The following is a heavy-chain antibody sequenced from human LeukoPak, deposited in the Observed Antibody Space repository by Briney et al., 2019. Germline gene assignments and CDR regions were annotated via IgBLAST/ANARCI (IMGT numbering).Heavy chain of an antibody. V-gene: IGHV3-30*18. CDR1: GFTFSSYG. J-gene: IGHJ4*02. CDR2: ISYDGSNK. D-gene: IGHD3-22*01. Sequence: GGSLRLSCAASGFTFSSYGIHWVRQAPGKGLEWVAVISYDGSNKYYADSVKGRFTISRDNSKKTLYLQMNSLRPEDTAVYYCAKDFSVYYYDSRVLDYWGQGTLVTVSS. CDR3: AKDFSVYYYDSRVLDY.